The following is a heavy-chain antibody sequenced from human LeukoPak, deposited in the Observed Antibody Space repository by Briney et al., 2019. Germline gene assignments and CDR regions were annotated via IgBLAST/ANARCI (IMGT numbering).Heavy chain of an antibody. CDR3: ATEGPNYYMDV. CDR1: GGTFSKFG. J-gene: IGHJ6*03. CDR2: IIPMFGAA. V-gene: IGHV1-69*05. Sequence: GASVKVSCKASGGTFSKFGISWVRQAPGEGLEWMGGIIPMFGAANYAQKFQGRVTITTDESTTTAHMELISLTSDDTAVYFRATEGPNYYMDVWGKGTTVTVSS.